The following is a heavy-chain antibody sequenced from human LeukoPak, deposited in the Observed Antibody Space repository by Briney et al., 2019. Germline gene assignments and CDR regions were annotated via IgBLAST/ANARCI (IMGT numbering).Heavy chain of an antibody. CDR3: ARGGLYSYGLIDY. V-gene: IGHV3-48*04. CDR1: GFTFSTYS. J-gene: IGHJ4*02. CDR2: ISSSSSTI. D-gene: IGHD5-18*01. Sequence: GGSLRLSCAASGFTFSTYSMNWVRQAPGKGLEWVSYISSSSSTIYYADSVKGRFTISRDNAKNTLYLQMNSLRAEDTAVYYCARGGLYSYGLIDYWGQGSQVTVSS.